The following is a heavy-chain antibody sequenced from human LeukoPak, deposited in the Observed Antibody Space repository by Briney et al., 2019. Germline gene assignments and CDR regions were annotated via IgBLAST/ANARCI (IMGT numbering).Heavy chain of an antibody. J-gene: IGHJ3*02. D-gene: IGHD1-14*01. V-gene: IGHV4-59*01. CDR2: IYYSGST. CDR1: GGSISSYY. Sequence: SETLSLTCTVSGGSISSYYWSWIRQPPGKGLEWLGYIYYSGSTNYNPSLKSRVTISVDTSKNQFSLKLSSVTAADTAVYYCARVRASGLPYRNAFDIWGQGTMVTVSS. CDR3: ARVRASGLPYRNAFDI.